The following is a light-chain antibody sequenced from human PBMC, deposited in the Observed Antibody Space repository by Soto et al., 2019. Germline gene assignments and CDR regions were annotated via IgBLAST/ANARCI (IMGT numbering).Light chain of an antibody. J-gene: IGKJ1*01. CDR2: DVS. Sequence: ETVLTQSPGTLSLSPGETATLSCRASQSVTNYLAWYQQKPGQAPRLLVYDVSNRATGIPARFSGGGSGTDFTLTISNLEPEDFAVYYCQQRSDWPWTFGQGTKVEIK. V-gene: IGKV3-11*01. CDR3: QQRSDWPWT. CDR1: QSVTNY.